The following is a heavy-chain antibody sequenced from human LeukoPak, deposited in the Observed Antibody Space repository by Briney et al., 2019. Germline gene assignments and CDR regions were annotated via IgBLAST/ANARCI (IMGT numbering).Heavy chain of an antibody. CDR1: GGSISSGSYY. Sequence: SQTLPLTCTVSGGSISSGSYYWSWIRQPAGKGLEWIGRIYTSGSTNYNPSLKSRVTISVDTSKNQFSLKLSSVSAADTAVYYCATEVCGGDCYSLAYWGQGTLVTVSS. CDR2: IYTSGST. D-gene: IGHD2-21*02. CDR3: ATEVCGGDCYSLAY. V-gene: IGHV4-61*02. J-gene: IGHJ4*02.